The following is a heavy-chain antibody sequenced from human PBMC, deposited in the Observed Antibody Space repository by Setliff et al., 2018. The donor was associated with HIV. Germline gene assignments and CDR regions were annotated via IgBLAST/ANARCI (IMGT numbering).Heavy chain of an antibody. J-gene: IGHJ4*02. CDR1: GGSISSHY. D-gene: IGHD6-19*01. Sequence: SETLSLTCSVSGGSISSHYWTWIRQSPGKGLEWIGSVYYSGDTDYNPSLKSRVTISVDTSKNQFSLKLSSVTAADTAVYYCARRSGWSLDYWGQGTLVTAPQ. CDR3: ARRSGWSLDY. CDR2: VYYSGDT. V-gene: IGHV4-59*11.